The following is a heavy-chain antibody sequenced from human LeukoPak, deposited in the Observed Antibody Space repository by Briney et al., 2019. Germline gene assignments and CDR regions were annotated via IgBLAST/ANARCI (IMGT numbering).Heavy chain of an antibody. CDR1: GGSISSYY. V-gene: IGHV4-59*01. D-gene: IGHD3-3*01. J-gene: IGHJ5*02. CDR3: ARVRGDTYYDFWSGKNWFDP. CDR2: IYYSGST. Sequence: SETLSLTCTVSGGSISSYYWSWIRQPPGKGLEWIGYIYYSGSTNYNPSLKSRVTISVDTSKNQFSLKLSSVTAADTAVYYCARVRGDTYYDFWSGKNWFDPWGQGTLVTVSS.